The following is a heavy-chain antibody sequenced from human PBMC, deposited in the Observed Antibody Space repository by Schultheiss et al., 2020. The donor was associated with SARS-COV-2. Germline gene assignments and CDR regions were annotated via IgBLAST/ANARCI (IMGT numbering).Heavy chain of an antibody. CDR3: ARGLNNRFYPYYYDSSGPKNYLDY. V-gene: IGHV4-59*12. CDR1: GGSISHDY. Sequence: SETLSLTCTVSGGSISHDYWSWIRQPPGKGLEWIGYISHSGSTNYNPSLKSRVTISVDTSKNQFSLKLSSVTAADTAVYYCARGLNNRFYPYYYDSSGPKNYLDYWGQGTLVTVSS. D-gene: IGHD3-22*01. CDR2: ISHSGST. J-gene: IGHJ4*02.